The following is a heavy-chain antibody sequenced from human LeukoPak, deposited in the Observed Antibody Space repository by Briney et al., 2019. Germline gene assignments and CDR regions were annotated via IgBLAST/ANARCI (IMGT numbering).Heavy chain of an antibody. CDR2: IYHSGST. CDR1: GGSISSSNW. V-gene: IGHV4-4*02. J-gene: IGHJ6*03. Sequence: PSETLSLTCAVSGGSISSSNWWSWVRQPPGKGLEWIGEIYHSGSTNYNPSLKSRVTISLDKSKNQFSLKLNSVTAADTAVYYCAGTNTAIKHYYMDVWGKGTTVTVSS. CDR3: AGTNTAIKHYYMDV. D-gene: IGHD5-18*01.